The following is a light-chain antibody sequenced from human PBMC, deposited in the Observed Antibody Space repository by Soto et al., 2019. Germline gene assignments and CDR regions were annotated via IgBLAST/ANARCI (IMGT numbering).Light chain of an antibody. CDR3: QQSHSTPWT. V-gene: IGKV1-39*01. Sequence: DIQMTQSPSSLSASVGDRVTITCRASQTITTYLNWYQQKPGKAPKLLIYGASSLQSGVPSRFTGSGSGTDFTLTISSLQPEDFATYHCQQSHSTPWTLGQGTKVEIK. CDR2: GAS. CDR1: QTITTY. J-gene: IGKJ1*01.